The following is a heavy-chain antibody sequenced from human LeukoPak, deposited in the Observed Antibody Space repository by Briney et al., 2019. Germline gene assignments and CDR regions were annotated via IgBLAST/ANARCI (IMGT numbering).Heavy chain of an antibody. V-gene: IGHV3-64*01. CDR1: GFTFSNYG. CDR3: ARDVSGYDF. J-gene: IGHJ4*02. Sequence: GGSLRLSCVASGFTFSNYGMHWVRQAPGKGLEYVAAINGDGGSTFYANSVKGRFTISRDNSKNTVYLQMGSLRAEDMAVYYCARDVSGYDFWGQGTLVTVSS. D-gene: IGHD5-12*01. CDR2: INGDGGST.